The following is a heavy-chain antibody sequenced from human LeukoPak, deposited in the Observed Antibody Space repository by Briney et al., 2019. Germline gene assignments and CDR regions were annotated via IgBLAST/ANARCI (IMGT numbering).Heavy chain of an antibody. CDR3: AKAVGASRPFDY. CDR2: ISGSGGST. Sequence: GGSLRLSCAASGFTFSSYAMSWVRQAPGKGLEWVSAISGSGGSTYYADSVKGRFTISRDNSKNTLDLQMKSLRGEDTAVYYCAKAVGASRPFDYWGQGTLVTVSS. V-gene: IGHV3-23*01. D-gene: IGHD1-26*01. J-gene: IGHJ4*02. CDR1: GFTFSSYA.